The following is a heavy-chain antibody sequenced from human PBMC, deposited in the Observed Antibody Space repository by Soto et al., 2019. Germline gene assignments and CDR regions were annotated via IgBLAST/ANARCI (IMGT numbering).Heavy chain of an antibody. CDR3: ARDRNRNWFDP. Sequence: GASVKVSCKASGNTFTSNGFSWVRQAPGQELEWMGWISANNGATNYAQKFQDRVIMTTDTSTSTAYMELRSLRSDDTAVYYCARDRNRNWFDPWGQGALVTVSS. V-gene: IGHV1-18*01. CDR1: GNTFTSNG. J-gene: IGHJ5*01. CDR2: ISANNGAT.